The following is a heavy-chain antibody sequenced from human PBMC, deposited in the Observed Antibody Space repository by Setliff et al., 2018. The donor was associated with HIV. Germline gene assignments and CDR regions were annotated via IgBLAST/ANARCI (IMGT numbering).Heavy chain of an antibody. Sequence: ASVKVSCKASGYTFSNYAIIWVRQAPGQGLEWMGWISAYNGNTKYSQKFQGRVTITTDESTSTAYMELSSLRSEDTAVYYCAREGRGGNSYLYYYGMDVWGQGTTVTVSS. CDR3: AREGRGGNSYLYYYGMDV. J-gene: IGHJ6*02. CDR2: ISAYNGNT. CDR1: GYTFSNYA. V-gene: IGHV1-18*01. D-gene: IGHD2-15*01.